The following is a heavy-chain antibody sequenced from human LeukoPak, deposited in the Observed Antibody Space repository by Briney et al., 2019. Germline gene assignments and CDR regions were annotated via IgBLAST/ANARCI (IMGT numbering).Heavy chain of an antibody. J-gene: IGHJ4*02. Sequence: PGGSLRLSCAASGFTFRSYWMSWVRQAPGQGLECVAKIKEDGREKYYVDSVKGRFTISRDNAKNSLYLQMNSLRAEDTAVYYCAKDEVGGHFEYWGQGTLATVSS. CDR1: GFTFRSYW. CDR3: AKDEVGGHFEY. D-gene: IGHD1-26*01. V-gene: IGHV3-7*01. CDR2: IKEDGREK.